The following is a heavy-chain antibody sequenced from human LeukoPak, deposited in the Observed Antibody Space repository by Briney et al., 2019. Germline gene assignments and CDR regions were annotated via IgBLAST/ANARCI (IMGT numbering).Heavy chain of an antibody. CDR3: ARERDGRFFDY. Sequence: GGSLRLSCAVSGLPFRSYWMSWVRQAPGKGLEWVANINQGGSEKYFVDSVKGRFTISRDNAKNSLHLQMDTLRADDTAVYYCARERDGRFFDYWGQGTLVTVSS. D-gene: IGHD5-24*01. CDR2: INQGGSEK. CDR1: GLPFRSYW. J-gene: IGHJ4*02. V-gene: IGHV3-7*01.